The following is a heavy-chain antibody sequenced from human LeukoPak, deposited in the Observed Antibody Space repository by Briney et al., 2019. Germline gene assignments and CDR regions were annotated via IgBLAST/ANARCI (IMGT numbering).Heavy chain of an antibody. D-gene: IGHD3-3*01. V-gene: IGHV3-30*03. Sequence: PGGSLRLSCAASGFTFNTHGMHWVRQAPGKGLEWVAVISNDESNKYYGDSVVGRFTISRDNSKNTPYLQMNSLRAEDTAVYYCARGYGVAHDAIDIWGQGTMVTVSS. CDR1: GFTFNTHG. CDR2: ISNDESNK. CDR3: ARGYGVAHDAIDI. J-gene: IGHJ3*02.